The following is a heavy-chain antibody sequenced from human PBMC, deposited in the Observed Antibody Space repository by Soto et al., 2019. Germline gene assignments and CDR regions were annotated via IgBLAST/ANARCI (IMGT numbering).Heavy chain of an antibody. V-gene: IGHV1-2*02. CDR1: GYTFSDYY. Sequence: ASVKVSCKASGYTFSDYYIHWVRQAPRQGLEWMGWINPNSGGTKYAPKFQGGVTMTRDTSITTAYMELSRLRSGDTAVYYCARELATAKPEGVDFWGQGTLVTVSS. CDR3: ARELATAKPEGVDF. D-gene: IGHD1-1*01. J-gene: IGHJ4*02. CDR2: INPNSGGT.